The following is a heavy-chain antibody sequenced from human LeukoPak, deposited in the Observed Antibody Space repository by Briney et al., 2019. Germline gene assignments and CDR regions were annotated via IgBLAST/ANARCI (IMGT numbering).Heavy chain of an antibody. CDR2: IYHSGST. Sequence: PSETLSLTRAVSGYSTSSGYYWGWLRQPPGKGLEWIGNIYHSGSTYYNPSLKSRVTISLDTSKNQFSLKLSSVTAADTAMYYCARRDQRNWFDPWGQGTLVTVSS. V-gene: IGHV4-38-2*01. CDR1: GYSTSSGYY. J-gene: IGHJ5*02. CDR3: ARRDQRNWFDP. D-gene: IGHD2-2*01.